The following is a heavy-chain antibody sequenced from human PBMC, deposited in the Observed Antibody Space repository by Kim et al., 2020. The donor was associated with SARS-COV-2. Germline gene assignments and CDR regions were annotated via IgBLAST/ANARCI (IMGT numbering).Heavy chain of an antibody. J-gene: IGHJ6*02. D-gene: IGHD6-19*01. CDR2: ISGDGGST. Sequence: GGSLRLSCAASGFTFDDYAMHWVRQAPGKGLEWVSLISGDGGSTYYADSVKGRFTISRDNSKNSLYLQMNSLRTEDTALYYCATYSGWYENYYYYGMDVWGQGTTVTVSS. V-gene: IGHV3-43*02. CDR1: GFTFDDYA. CDR3: ATYSGWYENYYYYGMDV.